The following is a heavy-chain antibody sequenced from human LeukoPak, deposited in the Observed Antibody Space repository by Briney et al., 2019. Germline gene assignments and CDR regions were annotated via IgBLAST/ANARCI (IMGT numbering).Heavy chain of an antibody. Sequence: SQTLSLTCTVSGGSISSYYWRWIRQPPEKGLEWIGYIYYSGSTNYIPYLKSRVAISVDTSKNQFSLNLSSVTAADTAVYYCASVIRYSSSSIGYYYYYYMDVWGKGTTVTVSS. CDR3: ASVIRYSSSSIGYYYYYYMDV. V-gene: IGHV4-59*08. J-gene: IGHJ6*03. D-gene: IGHD6-6*01. CDR2: IYYSGST. CDR1: GGSISSYY.